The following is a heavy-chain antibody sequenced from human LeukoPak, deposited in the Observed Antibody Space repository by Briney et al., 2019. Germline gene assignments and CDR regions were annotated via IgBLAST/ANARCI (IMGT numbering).Heavy chain of an antibody. J-gene: IGHJ4*02. CDR2: IYYSGSI. CDR3: ARLGDFRSGSYFDY. D-gene: IGHD1-26*01. V-gene: IGHV4-39*01. Sequence: SETLSLTCTVSGGSISSSSYYWGWIRQPPGKGLEWIGSIYYSGSIYYNPSLKSRVTISVDTSKNQFSLKLNSVTAADTAVYYCARLGDFRSGSYFDYWGQGTLVTVSS. CDR1: GGSISSSSYY.